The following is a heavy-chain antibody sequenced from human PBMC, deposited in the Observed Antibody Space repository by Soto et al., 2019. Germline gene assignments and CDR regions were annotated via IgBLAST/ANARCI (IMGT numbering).Heavy chain of an antibody. V-gene: IGHV1-18*01. CDR1: GYTFTSYG. J-gene: IGHJ4*02. D-gene: IGHD3-10*01. CDR2: ISAYNGNT. Sequence: QVQLVQSGAEVKKPGASVKVSCKASGYTFTSYGISWVRQAPGQGLEWMGWISAYNGNTYYAQKLQGRVTMTTDTPPSSAYTEQSSLSSDDTAVYYCARYRASTALDYWGQGTLVSVSS. CDR3: ARYRASTALDY.